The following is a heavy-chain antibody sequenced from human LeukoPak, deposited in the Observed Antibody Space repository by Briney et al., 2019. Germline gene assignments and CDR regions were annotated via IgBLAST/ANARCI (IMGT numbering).Heavy chain of an antibody. CDR2: IYSGGST. J-gene: IGHJ4*02. CDR1: GFTVSSNY. D-gene: IGHD3-3*01. CDR3: ASTYDFWSGYYLDY. Sequence: GGSLRLSXAASGFTVSSNYMSWVRQAPGKGLEWVSVIYSGGSTYYADSVKGRFTISRDNSKNTLYLQMNSLRAEDTAVYYCASTYDFWSGYYLDYWGQGTLVTVSS. V-gene: IGHV3-66*02.